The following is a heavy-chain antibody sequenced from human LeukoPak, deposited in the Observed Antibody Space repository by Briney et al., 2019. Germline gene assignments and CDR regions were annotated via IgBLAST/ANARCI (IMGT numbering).Heavy chain of an antibody. CDR2: IYYSGST. CDR1: GGSISSSSYY. D-gene: IGHD4-17*01. CDR3: ARLWRGYGDLFDY. Sequence: SETLSLTCTVSGGSISSSSYYWGWIRQPPGKGLEWIGSIYYSGSTYYNPSLKSRVTISVDTSKNQFSLKLSSVTAADTAVYYCARLWRGYGDLFDYWGQGTLSPSPQ. J-gene: IGHJ4*02. V-gene: IGHV4-39*07.